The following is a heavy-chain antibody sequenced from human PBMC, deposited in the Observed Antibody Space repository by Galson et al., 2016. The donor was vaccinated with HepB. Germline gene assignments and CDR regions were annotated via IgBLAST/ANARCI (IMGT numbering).Heavy chain of an antibody. V-gene: IGHV3-23*01. J-gene: IGHJ4*02. Sequence: SLRLSCAASGFTFSSYAMSWVRQAPGKGLEWVSAISTSGGSTYYADSVRGRFTISRDNSKNTLYLQIDSLRPDDTAVYYCAKVIGSDPPQPFDCWGQGTLVTVSS. CDR1: GFTFSSYA. D-gene: IGHD1-14*01. CDR2: ISTSGGST. CDR3: AKVIGSDPPQPFDC.